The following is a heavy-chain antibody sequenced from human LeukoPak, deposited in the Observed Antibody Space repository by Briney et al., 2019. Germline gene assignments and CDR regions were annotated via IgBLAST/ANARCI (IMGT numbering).Heavy chain of an antibody. D-gene: IGHD6-13*01. V-gene: IGHV3-23*01. CDR2: ISGSGGST. CDR1: GFTFRSYA. CDR3: ARDGGTAAGYPGREYYFDY. Sequence: GGSLRLSXAASGFTFRSYAMSWVRQAPGKGLEWVSAISGSGGSTYYADSVKGRFTISRDNSKNTLYLQMSSLRAEDTAVYYCARDGGTAAGYPGREYYFDYWGQGTLVTVSS. J-gene: IGHJ4*02.